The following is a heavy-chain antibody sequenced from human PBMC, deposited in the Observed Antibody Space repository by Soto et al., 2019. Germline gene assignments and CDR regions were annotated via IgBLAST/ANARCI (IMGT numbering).Heavy chain of an antibody. J-gene: IGHJ5*02. CDR3: AKASNYDFWSGYSQMNWFDP. Sequence: GGSLRLSCAASGFTFSSYGMHWVRQAPGKGLEWVAVISYDGSNKYYADSVKGRFTISRDNSKNTLYLQMNSLRAEDTAVYYCAKASNYDFWSGYSQMNWFDPWGQGTLVTVSS. D-gene: IGHD3-3*01. CDR2: ISYDGSNK. V-gene: IGHV3-30*18. CDR1: GFTFSSYG.